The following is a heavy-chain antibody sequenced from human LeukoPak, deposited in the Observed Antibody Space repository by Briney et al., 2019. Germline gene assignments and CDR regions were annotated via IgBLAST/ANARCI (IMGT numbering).Heavy chain of an antibody. V-gene: IGHV4-59*01. J-gene: IGHJ4*02. D-gene: IGHD3-9*01. CDR2: IYYNGST. Sequence: SETLSLTCTVSGGSISSYYWSWIRQPPGKGLEWIGYIYYNGSTNYNPSLKSRVTISVDTSKNQFSLKLSSVTAADTAVYYCARERLYYDILTGSVYYFDYWGQGTLVTVSS. CDR3: ARERLYYDILTGSVYYFDY. CDR1: GGSISSYY.